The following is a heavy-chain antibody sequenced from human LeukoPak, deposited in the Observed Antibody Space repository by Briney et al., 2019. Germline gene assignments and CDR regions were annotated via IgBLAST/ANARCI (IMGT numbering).Heavy chain of an antibody. CDR1: GFTFSSYA. Sequence: PGGSLRLSCAASGFTFSSYAMHWVRQAPGEGLEWVAVISFDGINKYYADSVKGRFTISRDNSKNTLYLQMNSLIAEDTAVYYCARDRWYYYDSSDYYHDAFDIWGQGTMVTVSS. CDR3: ARDRWYYYDSSDYYHDAFDI. CDR2: ISFDGINK. D-gene: IGHD3-22*01. V-gene: IGHV3-30*04. J-gene: IGHJ3*02.